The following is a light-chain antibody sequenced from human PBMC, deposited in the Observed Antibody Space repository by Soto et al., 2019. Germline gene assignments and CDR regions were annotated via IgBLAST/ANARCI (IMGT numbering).Light chain of an antibody. CDR3: QQYNNWPPYT. J-gene: IGKJ2*01. CDR1: QSVSSN. CDR2: GAS. V-gene: IGKV3-15*01. Sequence: EMGMTQSPATLSVTPGERATLSCRASQSVSSNLAWYQQKPGQAPRLLIYGASTRATGIPARFSGSGSGTEFTLTISSLQSEDFAVYYCQQYNNWPPYTFGQGTKVDSK.